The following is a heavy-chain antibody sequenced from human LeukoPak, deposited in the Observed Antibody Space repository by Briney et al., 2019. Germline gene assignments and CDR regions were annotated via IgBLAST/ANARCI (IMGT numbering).Heavy chain of an antibody. Sequence: GESLKISCKGSGYSFTSYWIGWVRQMPGEGVEWMGIIFPGDSDTRYSPSFQGQVTISADKSISTSYLQWSGLKASDTAMYYCARSYGGYLDWFDPWGQGTLVTVSS. J-gene: IGHJ5*02. CDR2: IFPGDSDT. CDR1: GYSFTSYW. V-gene: IGHV5-51*01. CDR3: ARSYGGYLDWFDP. D-gene: IGHD5-12*01.